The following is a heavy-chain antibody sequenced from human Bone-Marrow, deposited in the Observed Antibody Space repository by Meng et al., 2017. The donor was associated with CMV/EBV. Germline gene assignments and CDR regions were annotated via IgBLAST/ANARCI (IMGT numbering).Heavy chain of an antibody. D-gene: IGHD3-3*01. V-gene: IGHV3-30*02. CDR1: GFTFSSYG. J-gene: IGHJ4*02. Sequence: GESLKISCAASGFTFSSYGMHWVRQAPGKGLEWVAFIRYDGSNKYYADSVKGRFTISRDNSKNTLYLQMNSLRAEDTAVYYCARDLWSGDDDWGQGTLVTVSS. CDR3: ARDLWSGDDD. CDR2: IRYDGSNK.